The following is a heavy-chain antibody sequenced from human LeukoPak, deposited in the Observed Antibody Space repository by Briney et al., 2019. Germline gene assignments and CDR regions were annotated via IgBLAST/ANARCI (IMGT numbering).Heavy chain of an antibody. Sequence: SETLSLTCTVSSGSISSYYWSWIRHPPGKGLEWIGNIYYSGSTNYSPSLKSRVTISVDTSKNQFSLKLTSVTAADTAVYFCARAVSYYGLFYFDYWGQGTLVTVSS. J-gene: IGHJ4*02. CDR2: IYYSGST. V-gene: IGHV4-59*01. CDR3: ARAVSYYGLFYFDY. D-gene: IGHD2/OR15-2a*01. CDR1: SGSISSYY.